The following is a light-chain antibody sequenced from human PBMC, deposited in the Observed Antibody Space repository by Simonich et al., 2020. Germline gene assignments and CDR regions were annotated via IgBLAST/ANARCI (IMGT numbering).Light chain of an antibody. CDR1: QSVLYSSNNKNY. CDR3: QQYYSTPYT. CDR2: WAS. Sequence: DIVMTQSPDSLAVSLGERATINCKYSQSVLYSSNNKNYLAWYQQKPGQPPKLLIYWASTRESGVPDRFSGSGSGTDFTLTISSLQAEDVAVYYCQQYYSTPYTFGQENKLEIK. J-gene: IGKJ2*01. V-gene: IGKV4-1*01.